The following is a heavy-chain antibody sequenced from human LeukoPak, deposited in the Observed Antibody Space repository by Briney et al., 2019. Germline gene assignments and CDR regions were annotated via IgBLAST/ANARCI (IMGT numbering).Heavy chain of an antibody. Sequence: LSLTCAVYGGSFSGYYWSWIRQHPGKGLEWIGYIYYSGSTYYNPSLKSRVTISVDTSKNQFSLKLSSVTAADTAVYYCARSGPSQLLGYGMDVWGQGTTVTVSS. CDR2: IYYSGST. V-gene: IGHV4-31*11. D-gene: IGHD2-2*01. J-gene: IGHJ6*02. CDR1: GGSFSGYY. CDR3: ARSGPSQLLGYGMDV.